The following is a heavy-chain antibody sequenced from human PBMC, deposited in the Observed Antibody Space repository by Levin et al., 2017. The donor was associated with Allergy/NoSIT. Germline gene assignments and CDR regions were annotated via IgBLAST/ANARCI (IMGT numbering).Heavy chain of an antibody. Sequence: GESLKISCAASGFTFSSYGMHWVRQAPGKGLEWVAVISYDGSNKYYADSVKGRFTISRDNSKNTLYLQMNSLRAEDTAVYYCANIVVGAFDIWGQGTMVTVSS. CDR1: GFTFSSYG. D-gene: IGHD2-2*01. J-gene: IGHJ3*02. V-gene: IGHV3-30*18. CDR2: ISYDGSNK. CDR3: ANIVVGAFDI.